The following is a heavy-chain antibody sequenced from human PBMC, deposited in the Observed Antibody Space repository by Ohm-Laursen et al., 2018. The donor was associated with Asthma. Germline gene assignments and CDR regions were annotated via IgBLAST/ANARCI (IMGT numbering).Heavy chain of an antibody. V-gene: IGHV3-23*01. CDR2: INDNSDLT. CDR3: AKERSSSWPF. J-gene: IGHJ4*02. D-gene: IGHD6-13*01. CDR1: GFTFSIYA. Sequence: GSLRLSCTASGFTFSIYAMSWVRQAPGKGLEWVSQINDNSDLTYYADSVKGRFTISRDNSRYTLFLQMNSLRAEDTAVYYCAKERSSSWPFWGQGTLVTVSS.